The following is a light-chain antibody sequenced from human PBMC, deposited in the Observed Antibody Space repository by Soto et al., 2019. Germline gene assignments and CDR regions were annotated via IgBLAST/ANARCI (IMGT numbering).Light chain of an antibody. CDR3: QQRSNSPYT. CDR1: QNINSN. V-gene: IGKV3-11*01. J-gene: IGKJ2*01. Sequence: EIVMTQSPTTVSVSPGERATLSCRASQNINSNLAWYQQKPGQAPRLLIYDASNRATGIPARFSGSGSGTDFNLSISSLEPEDFAVYYCQQRSNSPYTFGQGTKLEIK. CDR2: DAS.